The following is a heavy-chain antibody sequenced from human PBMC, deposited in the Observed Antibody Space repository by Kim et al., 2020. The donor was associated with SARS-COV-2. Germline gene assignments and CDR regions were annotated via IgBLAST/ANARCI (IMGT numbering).Heavy chain of an antibody. CDR1: GSSVSSGSYY. CDR2: IYYSGST. J-gene: IGHJ5*02. D-gene: IGHD1-20*01. Sequence: SETLSLTCTVSGSSVSSGSYYWSWIRQPPGKGLEWIGYIYYSGSTNYNPSLKSRVTISVDTSKNQFSLKLSSVTAADTAVYYCARSYNWNPRNWFDPWGQGTLVTVSS. CDR3: ARSYNWNPRNWFDP. V-gene: IGHV4-61*01.